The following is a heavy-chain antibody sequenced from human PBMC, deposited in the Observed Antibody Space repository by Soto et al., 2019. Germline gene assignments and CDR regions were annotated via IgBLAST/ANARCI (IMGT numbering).Heavy chain of an antibody. CDR1: GYTFRSYG. D-gene: IGHD4-17*01. CDR3: ARPSYSDALDV. Sequence: QVQLVQSGAEVRTPGASVKISCKASGYTFRSYGVQWVRQAPGQSLEWVGWSNGGNGFTKYSQEPQDRGNNTGGPAASTIYMELRGLTAYGPAVYFCARPSYSDALDVWGQGTTVTVSS. J-gene: IGHJ6*02. CDR2: SNGGNGFT. V-gene: IGHV1-3*02.